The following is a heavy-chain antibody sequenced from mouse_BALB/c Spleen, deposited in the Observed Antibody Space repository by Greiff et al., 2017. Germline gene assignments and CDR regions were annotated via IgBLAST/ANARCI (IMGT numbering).Heavy chain of an antibody. V-gene: IGHV3-6*02. Sequence: EVQRVESGPGLVKPSQSLSLTCSVTGYSITSGYYWNWIRQFPGNKLEWMGNISYDGSNNYNPSLKNRISITLDTSKNQFFLKLNSVTTEDTATYYCARGGGLRRYFDYWGQGTTLTVSS. J-gene: IGHJ2*01. D-gene: IGHD2-2*01. CDR2: ISYDGSN. CDR3: ARGGGLRRYFDY. CDR1: GYSITSGYY.